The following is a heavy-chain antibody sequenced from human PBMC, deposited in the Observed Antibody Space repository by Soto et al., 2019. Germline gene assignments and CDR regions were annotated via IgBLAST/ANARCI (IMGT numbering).Heavy chain of an antibody. CDR3: ARGGIAAAGIRYYYYYYMDV. Sequence: SETLSLTCAVYGGSFSGYYWSWIRQPPGKGLEWIGEINHSGSTNYNPSLKSRVTISVDTSKNQFSLKLSSVTAADTAVYYCARGGIAAAGIRYYYYYYMDVWGKGTTVT. D-gene: IGHD6-13*01. J-gene: IGHJ6*03. V-gene: IGHV4-34*01. CDR1: GGSFSGYY. CDR2: INHSGST.